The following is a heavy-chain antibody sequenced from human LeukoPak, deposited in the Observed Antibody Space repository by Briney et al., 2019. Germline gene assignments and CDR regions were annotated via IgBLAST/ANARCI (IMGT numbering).Heavy chain of an antibody. CDR3: ARDKFANGGYSGYATGYYYYGMDV. CDR1: GGTFSSYA. D-gene: IGHD5-12*01. J-gene: IGHJ6*02. Sequence: ASVKVSCKASGGTFSSYAISWVRQAPGQGLEWMGGIIPIFGTANYAQKFQGRVTITADESTSTAYMELSSLRSEDTAVYYCARDKFANGGYSGYATGYYYYGMDVWGQGTTVTVSS. V-gene: IGHV1-69*01. CDR2: IIPIFGTA.